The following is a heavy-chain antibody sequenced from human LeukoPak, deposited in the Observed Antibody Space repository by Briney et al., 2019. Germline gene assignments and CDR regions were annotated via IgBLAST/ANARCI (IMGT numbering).Heavy chain of an antibody. Sequence: ASVKVSCKASGYTFTSYGISWVRQAPGQGLEWMGLNSAYNGNTNYAQKLQGRVTMTTDTSTSTAYMELRSLRSDDTAVYYCARDKYGSTSGNWFDPWGQGTLVTVSS. V-gene: IGHV1-18*01. CDR1: GYTFTSYG. D-gene: IGHD2-2*01. CDR3: ARDKYGSTSGNWFDP. CDR2: NSAYNGNT. J-gene: IGHJ5*02.